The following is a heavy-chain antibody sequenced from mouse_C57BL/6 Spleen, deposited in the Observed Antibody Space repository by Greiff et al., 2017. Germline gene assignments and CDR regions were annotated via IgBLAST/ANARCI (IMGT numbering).Heavy chain of an antibody. CDR3: TESNGYDGGCAY. V-gene: IGHV14-4*01. D-gene: IGHD2-2*01. CDR2: IDPENGDT. Sequence: VQLQQSGAELVRPGASVKLSCTASGFNVKDDYMHWVKQRPEQGLEWIGWIDPENGDTAYASKFQGKATITADTSSNTAYLQLSSLTSEDTAVYYCTESNGYDGGCAYWGQGTLVTVSA. CDR1: GFNVKDDY. J-gene: IGHJ3*01.